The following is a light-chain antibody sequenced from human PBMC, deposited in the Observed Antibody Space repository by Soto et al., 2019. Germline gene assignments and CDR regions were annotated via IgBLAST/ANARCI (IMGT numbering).Light chain of an antibody. CDR2: DVS. Sequence: QSALTQPASVSGSPGQSITISCTGTSSDVGGYNYVSWYQQHPGKAPKLMIYDVSNRPSGVSNRCSGSKSGNTASLTISGPQAEDESDYNCCADTTSCSLVFGGGTKVTVL. CDR1: SSDVGGYNY. CDR3: CADTTSCSLV. V-gene: IGLV2-14*01. J-gene: IGLJ2*01.